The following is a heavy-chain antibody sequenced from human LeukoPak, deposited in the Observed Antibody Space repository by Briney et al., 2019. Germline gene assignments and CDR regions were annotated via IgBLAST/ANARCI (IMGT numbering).Heavy chain of an antibody. V-gene: IGHV4-59*01. CDR3: ARENYDSRGYNNWFDP. CDR1: GGSISSYD. D-gene: IGHD3-22*01. J-gene: IGHJ5*02. CDR2: IYYSGST. Sequence: PSETLSLTCTVSGGSISSYDWNWIRQPPGKGLEWIGYIYYSGSTNYNPSLKSRVTISVDMSKNQFSMKLSSVTAADTAVYYCARENYDSRGYNNWFDPWGQGTLVTVSS.